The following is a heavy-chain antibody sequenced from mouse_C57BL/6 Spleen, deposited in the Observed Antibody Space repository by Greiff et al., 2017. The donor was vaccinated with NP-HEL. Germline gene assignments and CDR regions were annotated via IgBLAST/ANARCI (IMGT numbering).Heavy chain of an antibody. CDR2: INPNNGGT. CDR3: ARGGYYGSSPY. J-gene: IGHJ3*01. CDR1: GYTFTDYY. V-gene: IGHV1-26*01. Sequence: VQLQQSGPELVKPGASVKISCKASGYTFTDYYMNWVKQSHGKSLEWIGDINPNNGGTSYNQKFKGKATLTVYKSSSTAYMELRSLTSEDSAVYYCARGGYYGSSPYWGQGTLVTVSA. D-gene: IGHD1-1*01.